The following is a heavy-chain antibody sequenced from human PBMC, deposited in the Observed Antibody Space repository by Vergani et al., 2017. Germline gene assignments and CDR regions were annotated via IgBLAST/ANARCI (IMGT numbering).Heavy chain of an antibody. CDR2: IYYSGST. CDR1: GASIRSSNYY. D-gene: IGHD6-19*01. V-gene: IGHV4-39*01. CDR3: ARHSTVKWLVKLGWIDP. Sequence: QLQLQESGPGLVKPSATLSLTCSVSGASIRSSNYYWGWIRQPPGKGLDWIASIYYSGSTYYNPSLKSRVTISVDTSKNEFSLKLSSVTAADTAVYFCARHSTVKWLVKLGWIDPWGQGILVTVSS. J-gene: IGHJ5*02.